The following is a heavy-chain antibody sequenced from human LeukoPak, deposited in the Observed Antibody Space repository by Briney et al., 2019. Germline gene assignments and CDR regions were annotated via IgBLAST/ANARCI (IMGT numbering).Heavy chain of an antibody. D-gene: IGHD5-24*01. CDR3: ARWGLTAGPYGYNSQY. V-gene: IGHV1-2*02. J-gene: IGHJ4*02. CDR2: INPNSGGT. CDR1: GYTFNGYY. Sequence: ASVKVSCKASGYTFNGYYKHWVRQAPGQGLEWMGWINPNSGGTNYAQKFQGRVTMTRDTSITTAHMELSRLRSDDTAVYYCARWGLTAGPYGYNSQYWGQGTLVTVSS.